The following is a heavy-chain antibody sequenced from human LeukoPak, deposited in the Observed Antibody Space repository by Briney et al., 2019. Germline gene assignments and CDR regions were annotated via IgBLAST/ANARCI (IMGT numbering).Heavy chain of an antibody. CDR3: ARTDGDYYDSSGPDY. V-gene: IGHV4-59*08. CDR2: IYYSGST. CDR1: GGSISSYY. J-gene: IGHJ4*02. Sequence: SETLSLTCTVSGGSISSYYWSWIRQPPGKGLEWIGYIYYSGSTNYNPSLKSRVTISVDTSKNQFSLKLSSVTAADTAMYCCARTDGDYYDSSGPDYWGQGTLVTVSS. D-gene: IGHD3-22*01.